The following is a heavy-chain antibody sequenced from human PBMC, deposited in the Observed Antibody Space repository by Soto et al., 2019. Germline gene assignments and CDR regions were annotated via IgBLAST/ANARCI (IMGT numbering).Heavy chain of an antibody. CDR2: ITNGGSSS. CDR3: ARGMQGSRYFEL. Sequence: EEQLVESGGGLVQPGGSLRLSCAGSGFVFSSYWMHWVRQVPGKGLVWVSRITNGGSSSSYADSVNGRFTVSRDNAKSTLYLQMNSLRDEETAVYYCARGMQGSRYFELWGRGTLVSVSS. V-gene: IGHV3-74*01. CDR1: GFVFSSYW. J-gene: IGHJ2*01.